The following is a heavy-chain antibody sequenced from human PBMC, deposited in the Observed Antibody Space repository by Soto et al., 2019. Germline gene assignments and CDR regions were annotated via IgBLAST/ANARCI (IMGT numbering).Heavy chain of an antibody. CDR3: ARVRAGAPYYYDSTGFDH. J-gene: IGHJ4*02. Sequence: QVQLQESGPGLVKPSQTLSLTCTVSGGSISSGDNYWSWIRQHPGKGLEWIGYIYYSGSTYYNPSLRRRVTISVDTSKNQFSLKLSSVTAADSAVYYCARVRAGAPYYYDSTGFDHWGQGSQSPSPQ. CDR2: IYYSGST. V-gene: IGHV4-31*03. CDR1: GGSISSGDNY. D-gene: IGHD3-22*01.